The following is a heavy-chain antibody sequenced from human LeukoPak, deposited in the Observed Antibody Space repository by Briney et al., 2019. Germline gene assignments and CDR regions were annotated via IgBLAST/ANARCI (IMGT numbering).Heavy chain of an antibody. D-gene: IGHD3-16*01. CDR1: GFVFSRDN. J-gene: IGHJ4*02. CDR2: ISEAI. CDR3: AREVGRPKTFYFDS. V-gene: IGHV3-48*04. Sequence: GGSLRLSCIASGFVFSRDNMNWVRRAPGKGLEWVAHISEAIYYADSVQGRFTISRDNAKNSLYLQMSNLRAEDTAMYYCAREVGRPKTFYFDSWGRGTPVTVSS.